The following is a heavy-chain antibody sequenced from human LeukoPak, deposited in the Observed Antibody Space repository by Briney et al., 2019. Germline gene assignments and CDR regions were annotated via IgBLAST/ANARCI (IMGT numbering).Heavy chain of an antibody. CDR3: AKDRYDFWSGYYPLYYYYGMDV. Sequence: GGSLRLSCAASGFTFSSYAMSWVRQAPGKGLEWVSAISGSGGSTYYADSVKGRFTISRDNSKNTLYLQMNSLRAEDTAVYYRAKDRYDFWSGYYPLYYYYGMDVWGQGTTVTVSS. CDR2: ISGSGGST. V-gene: IGHV3-23*01. D-gene: IGHD3-3*01. CDR1: GFTFSSYA. J-gene: IGHJ6*02.